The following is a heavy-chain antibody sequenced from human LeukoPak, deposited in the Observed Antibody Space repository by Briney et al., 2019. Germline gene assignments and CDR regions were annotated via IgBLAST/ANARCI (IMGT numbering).Heavy chain of an antibody. J-gene: IGHJ4*02. CDR1: GDSISNYY. CDR3: ARGDTLSGWYYFDY. CDR2: IYYSGTT. V-gene: IGHV4-59*01. D-gene: IGHD6-19*01. Sequence: SETLSLTCTVSGDSISNYYWSWIRQPPGKGLEWIGYIYYSGTTNYTPSLKSRVTISVDTSKTQFSLKLSSVTAADTAVYYCARGDTLSGWYYFDYWGQGTLVTVSS.